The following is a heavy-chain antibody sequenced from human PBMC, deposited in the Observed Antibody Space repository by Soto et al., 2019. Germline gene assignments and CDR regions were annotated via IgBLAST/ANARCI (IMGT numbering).Heavy chain of an antibody. V-gene: IGHV4-30-2*01. Sequence: QLQLQESGSGLVKPSQTLSLTCAVSGGSISSGGYSWSWIRQPPGKGLEWIGYIYHSGSTYYTPSPTARATTPVARSNNQFSLKLSSVTAADTAVYDGAGGGSRSYDYWGQGTLVTVSS. CDR1: GGSISSGGYS. CDR2: IYHSGST. J-gene: IGHJ4*02. D-gene: IGHD3-10*01. CDR3: AGGGSRSYDY.